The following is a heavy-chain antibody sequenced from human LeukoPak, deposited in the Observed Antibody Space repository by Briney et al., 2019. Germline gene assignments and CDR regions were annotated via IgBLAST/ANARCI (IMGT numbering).Heavy chain of an antibody. V-gene: IGHV3-7*03. Sequence: GGSLRLSCAASGFTFRNYWMTWVRQAPGKGLEGVANIKQDGSEKYYLDSVQGRFTISRDNARNSLYLQMNSPRGDDTAVYYCARGTIVGAVDYWGQGTLVTVSS. J-gene: IGHJ4*02. CDR3: ARGTIVGAVDY. CDR2: IKQDGSEK. D-gene: IGHD1-26*01. CDR1: GFTFRNYW.